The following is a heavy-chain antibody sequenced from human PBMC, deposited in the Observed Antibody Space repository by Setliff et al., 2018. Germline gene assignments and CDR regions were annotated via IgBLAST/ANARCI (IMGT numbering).Heavy chain of an antibody. D-gene: IGHD2-2*01. CDR1: GYSLINYG. CDR2: ISPYKSDT. Sequence: GASVKVSCKASGYSLINYGITWVRQAPGQGLEWMGWISPYKSDTNYAQKFQGRVSMTTDTSTRTAYMELRSLRSDDTAVYYCARAPLMVVVPPDAHRFGPWGQGTLVTVSS. V-gene: IGHV1-18*01. J-gene: IGHJ5*02. CDR3: ARAPLMVVVPPDAHRFGP.